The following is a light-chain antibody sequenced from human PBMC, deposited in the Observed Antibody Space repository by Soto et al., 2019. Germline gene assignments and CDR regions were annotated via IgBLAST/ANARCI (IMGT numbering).Light chain of an antibody. CDR3: QQYNSYPYT. J-gene: IGKJ2*01. CDR1: QSISSW. Sequence: DIQMTQSPSTLSASVGDRVTITCRASQSISSWLAWYQQKPGKAPKLLNYKASRLESGVKSRFSGSRSGTEFTLTISSLQPDDFATYYCQQYNSYPYTFGQGTKLEIK. CDR2: KAS. V-gene: IGKV1-5*03.